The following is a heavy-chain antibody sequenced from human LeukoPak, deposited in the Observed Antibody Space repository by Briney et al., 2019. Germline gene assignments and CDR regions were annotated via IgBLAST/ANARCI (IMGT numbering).Heavy chain of an antibody. Sequence: GESLKISCKGTGYTFTDYLIAWVRQMPGKGLEWMGIIYPGDSDTRYSPSFQGQVTISADKSISTAYLQWSSLKASDTAMYYCARREVAASWFDPWGQGTLVTVSS. J-gene: IGHJ5*02. D-gene: IGHD2-15*01. V-gene: IGHV5-51*01. CDR3: ARREVAASWFDP. CDR2: IYPGDSDT. CDR1: GYTFTDYL.